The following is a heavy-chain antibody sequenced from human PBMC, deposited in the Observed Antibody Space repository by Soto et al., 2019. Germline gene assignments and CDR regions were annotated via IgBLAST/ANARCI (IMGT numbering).Heavy chain of an antibody. Sequence: GGSLRLSCAASGFTFNSYAMSWVRQAPRKGLEWVSAISSSGGTITYADSVKGRFTLSRDNSKNTLYLQMNSLGAEDTAKYYCAKDLGDFWSGSLQTHFDYWGQGTLVTVSS. CDR1: GFTFNSYA. CDR3: AKDLGDFWSGSLQTHFDY. D-gene: IGHD3-3*01. V-gene: IGHV3-23*01. CDR2: ISSSGGTI. J-gene: IGHJ4*02.